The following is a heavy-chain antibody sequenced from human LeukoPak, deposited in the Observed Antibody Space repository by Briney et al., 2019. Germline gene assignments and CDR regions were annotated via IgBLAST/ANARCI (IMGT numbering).Heavy chain of an antibody. D-gene: IGHD2-2*01. Sequence: GGSLRLSCAASGFTFSSYAMSWVRQAPGKGLEWVSAISGSGGSTYYADSVKGRFSISRDNSKNTLYLQLNSLRAEDAAVYYCAKEKAGYCSSTSCFDGYDYWGQGTLVTVSS. CDR3: AKEKAGYCSSTSCFDGYDY. CDR2: ISGSGGST. CDR1: GFTFSSYA. J-gene: IGHJ4*02. V-gene: IGHV3-23*01.